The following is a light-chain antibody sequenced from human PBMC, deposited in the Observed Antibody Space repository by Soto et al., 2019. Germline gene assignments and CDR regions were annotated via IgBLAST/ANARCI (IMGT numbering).Light chain of an antibody. CDR3: MQALQTPRT. Sequence: DIVMTQSPLSLPVTPGEPASISCRYSQSLLHSNGYNYLDWYLQKPGQSPQLLIYLGSNRASGVPDRVSGSGSGTDFTLKISRVEAEDVGVYYCMQALQTPRTFGQGTKVEIK. CDR1: QSLLHSNGYNY. CDR2: LGS. V-gene: IGKV2-28*01. J-gene: IGKJ1*01.